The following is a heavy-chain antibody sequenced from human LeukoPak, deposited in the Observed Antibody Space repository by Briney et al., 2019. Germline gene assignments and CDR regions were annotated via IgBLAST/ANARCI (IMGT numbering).Heavy chain of an antibody. Sequence: GGSLRLSCAASGFTFSSYSMSWVRQAPGKGLEWVGRIKSKTDGGTTDYAAPVKGRFTISRDDSKNTLYLQMNSLKTEDTAVYYCAFYYYGTRRFDPWGQGTLVTVSS. CDR2: IKSKTDGGTT. D-gene: IGHD3-10*01. V-gene: IGHV3-15*01. CDR3: AFYYYGTRRFDP. CDR1: GFTFSSYS. J-gene: IGHJ5*02.